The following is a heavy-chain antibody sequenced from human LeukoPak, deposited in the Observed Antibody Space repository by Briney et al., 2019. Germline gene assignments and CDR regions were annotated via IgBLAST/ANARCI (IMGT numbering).Heavy chain of an antibody. J-gene: IGHJ4*02. CDR2: IYYSGST. Sequence: SETLSLTCTVSGGSISSYYWSWIRQPPGKGLEWIGYIYYSGSTNYNPSLKSRVTISVDTSKNQFSLKLSSVTAADTAVYYCARDGSGYDYGSDYWGQGTLVTVSS. CDR3: ARDGSGYDYGSDY. CDR1: GGSISSYY. D-gene: IGHD5-12*01. V-gene: IGHV4-59*01.